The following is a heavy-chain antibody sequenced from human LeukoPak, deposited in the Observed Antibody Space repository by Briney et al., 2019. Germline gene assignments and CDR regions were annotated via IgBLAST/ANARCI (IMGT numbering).Heavy chain of an antibody. Sequence: SGGSLTLSCAASGFTFSGYWMNWVRQAPGKGLEWVANINQDGTKRNYLDSVRGRFTISRDNAENSVYLQMNRLRAEDTAVYYCARDGDYDYIWGSYRFEDWGQGILVTVSS. D-gene: IGHD3-16*02. CDR1: GFTFSGYW. CDR2: INQDGTKR. J-gene: IGHJ4*02. V-gene: IGHV3-7*03. CDR3: ARDGDYDYIWGSYRFED.